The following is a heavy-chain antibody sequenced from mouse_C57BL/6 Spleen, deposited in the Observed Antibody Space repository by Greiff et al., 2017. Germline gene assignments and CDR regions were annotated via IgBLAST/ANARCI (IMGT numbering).Heavy chain of an antibody. Sequence: QVQLQQPGAELVKPGASVKLSCKASGYTFTSYWMQWVKQRPGQGLEWIGEIDPSDSYTNYNQKFKGKATLTVDTSSSTAYMQLSSLTSEDSAVYYCATVVAHYYAMDYWGQGTSVTVSS. J-gene: IGHJ4*01. D-gene: IGHD1-1*01. CDR3: ATVVAHYYAMDY. V-gene: IGHV1-50*01. CDR2: IDPSDSYT. CDR1: GYTFTSYW.